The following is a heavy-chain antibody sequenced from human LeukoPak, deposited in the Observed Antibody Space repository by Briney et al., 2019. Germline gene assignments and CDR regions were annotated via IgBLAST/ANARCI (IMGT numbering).Heavy chain of an antibody. J-gene: IGHJ6*03. CDR1: GYTLTELS. CDR3: ATRGDGSGSYYHYYMTV. D-gene: IGHD3-10*01. V-gene: IGHV1-24*01. Sequence: ASVKVSCKVSGYTLTELSMHWVRQAPGKGLEWMGGFDPEDGETIYAQKFQDRVTMTEDTSTDTAYMELSSLRSEDTAVYYCATRGDGSGSYYHYYMTVWGKEPSVTVSS. CDR2: FDPEDGET.